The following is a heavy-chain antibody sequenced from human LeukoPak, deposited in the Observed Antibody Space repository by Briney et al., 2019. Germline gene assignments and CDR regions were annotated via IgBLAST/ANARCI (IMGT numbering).Heavy chain of an antibody. Sequence: GGSLRLSCAASGFTFSNYWMHWVRQVPEKGLVRVSRVNPDGSSLTYANSVKGRFTSSRDNARNTLYLQMNRLRVEDTAVYYCARGGSYGDYWGQGILVTVSS. CDR2: VNPDGSSL. CDR1: GFTFSNYW. D-gene: IGHD3-16*01. CDR3: ARGGSYGDY. J-gene: IGHJ4*02. V-gene: IGHV3-74*01.